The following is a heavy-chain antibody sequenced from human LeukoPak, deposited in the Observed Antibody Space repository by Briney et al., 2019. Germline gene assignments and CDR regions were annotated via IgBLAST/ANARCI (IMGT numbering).Heavy chain of an antibody. CDR2: INPNSGGT. CDR3: ARSYGSGSFDY. D-gene: IGHD3-10*01. Sequence: ASVKVSCKASGYTFTGYYMHWVRQAPGQGLEWMGWINPNSGGTDYAQKFQGWVTMTRDTSISTAYMELSRLRSDDTAVYYCARSYGSGSFDYWGQGTLVTVSS. J-gene: IGHJ4*02. V-gene: IGHV1-2*04. CDR1: GYTFTGYY.